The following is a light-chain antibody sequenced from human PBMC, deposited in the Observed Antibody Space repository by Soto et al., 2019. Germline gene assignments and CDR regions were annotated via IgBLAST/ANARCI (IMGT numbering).Light chain of an antibody. CDR1: QRGGIN. CDR2: GAS. J-gene: IGKJ1*01. Sequence: EIVMTQSPASLSVSPGETATLSCRASQRGGINVDWYQQKPGQAPRLLIDGASTRATGSPARFSGSGSGTDFTLTISSLQSEDVAVFYCQQYDNWPRTFGQGTKVDNK. CDR3: QQYDNWPRT. V-gene: IGKV3-15*01.